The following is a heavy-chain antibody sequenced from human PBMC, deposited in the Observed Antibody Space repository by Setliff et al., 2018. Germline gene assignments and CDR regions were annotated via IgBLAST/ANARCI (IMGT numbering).Heavy chain of an antibody. Sequence: SSETLSLTCAVYGGSFSGYYWSWIRQPPGKGLEWVSSISSSSSYIYYADSVKGRFTISRDNAKNSLYLQMGSLRAEDMAVYYCARSRTGEYSSGWLNWFDPWGQGTLVTVSS. CDR3: ARSRTGEYSSGWLNWFDP. CDR2: ISSSSSYI. V-gene: IGHV3-21*01. J-gene: IGHJ5*02. D-gene: IGHD6-19*01. CDR1: GGSFSGYY.